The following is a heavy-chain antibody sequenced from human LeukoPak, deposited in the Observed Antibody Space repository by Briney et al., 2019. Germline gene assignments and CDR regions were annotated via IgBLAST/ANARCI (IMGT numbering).Heavy chain of an antibody. CDR1: GFTFSIYA. CDR2: ITSNGDST. CDR3: ARDLRGAGDY. D-gene: IGHD1-26*01. V-gene: IGHV3-64*01. Sequence: GGSLRLSWAASGFTFSIYAMHWVRQAPGKGLEYVSSITSNGDSTYYANSVKGRFTISRDNSRNTLYLQMGSLRADDMAIYYCARDLRGAGDYWGQGTLVTVSS. J-gene: IGHJ4*02.